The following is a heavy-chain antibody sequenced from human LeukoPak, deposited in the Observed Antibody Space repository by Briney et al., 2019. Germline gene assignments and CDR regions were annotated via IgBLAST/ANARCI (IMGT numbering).Heavy chain of an antibody. CDR2: ISGSGGST. CDR3: AKDYNYDSAGYSFGY. V-gene: IGHV3-23*01. J-gene: IGHJ4*02. D-gene: IGHD3-22*01. CDR1: GFTFSSYA. Sequence: GGSLRLSCAASGFTFSSYAMSWVRQAPGKGLEWVSAISGSGGSTYYADSVKGRFTISRDNSKNTLYLQMNSLRAEDTAVYFCAKDYNYDSAGYSFGYWGQGTLVTVSS.